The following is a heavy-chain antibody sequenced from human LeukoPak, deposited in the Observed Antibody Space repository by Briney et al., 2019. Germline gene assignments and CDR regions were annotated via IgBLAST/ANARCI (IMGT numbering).Heavy chain of an antibody. CDR1: GYSFTSYY. J-gene: IGHJ5*02. V-gene: IGHV1-46*01. Sequence: ASVKVSCKASGYSFTSYYIHWVRQAPGQGLEWMAMINPSGGGSSTTYAQKFQGRVTMTTDTSASTAYMELSSLRSEDTAVYYCARLSSHYGDYKVDPWGQGTLVTVSS. CDR3: ARLSSHYGDYKVDP. CDR2: INPSGGGSST. D-gene: IGHD4-17*01.